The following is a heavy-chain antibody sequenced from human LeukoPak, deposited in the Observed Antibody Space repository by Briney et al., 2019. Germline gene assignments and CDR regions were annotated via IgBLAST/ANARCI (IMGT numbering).Heavy chain of an antibody. J-gene: IGHJ4*02. CDR1: GFTFSSYW. CDR2: IKQDGSEK. V-gene: IGHV3-7*01. D-gene: IGHD1-26*01. Sequence: PGGSLRLSCAASGFTFSSYWTSWVRQAPGKGLEWVANIKQDGSEKYYVDSVKGRFTISRDNAKNSLYLQMNSLRAEDTAVYYCARGSGSYSAVDYWGQGTLVTVSS. CDR3: ARGSGSYSAVDY.